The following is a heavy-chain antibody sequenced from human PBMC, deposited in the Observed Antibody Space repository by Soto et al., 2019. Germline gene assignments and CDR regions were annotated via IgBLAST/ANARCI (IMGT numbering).Heavy chain of an antibody. Sequence: QVQLQQWGAGLLKPSETLSLTCTVNGGSLTGYYWSWIRQPPGKGLEWIEEVKDGGSTNYSPSLRGRVSISADTSKNHFSLRLHSVTAADTAVYFCARGQEGIVATHWDQGALVTVSS. J-gene: IGHJ4*02. V-gene: IGHV4-34*01. CDR1: GGSLTGYY. CDR3: ARGQEGIVATH. CDR2: VKDGGST. D-gene: IGHD5-12*01.